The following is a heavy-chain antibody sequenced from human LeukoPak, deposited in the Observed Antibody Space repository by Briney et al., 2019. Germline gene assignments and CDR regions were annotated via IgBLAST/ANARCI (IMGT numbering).Heavy chain of an antibody. D-gene: IGHD3-22*01. Sequence: GGSLRLSCAASGFTFSSYGMHWVRQAPGKGLEWVAVIWYDGSNKYYADSAKGRFTISRDNSKNTLYLQMNSLRAEDTAVYYCAKDLDSSGSLDYWGQGTLVTVSS. CDR1: GFTFSSYG. CDR2: IWYDGSNK. J-gene: IGHJ4*02. V-gene: IGHV3-33*06. CDR3: AKDLDSSGSLDY.